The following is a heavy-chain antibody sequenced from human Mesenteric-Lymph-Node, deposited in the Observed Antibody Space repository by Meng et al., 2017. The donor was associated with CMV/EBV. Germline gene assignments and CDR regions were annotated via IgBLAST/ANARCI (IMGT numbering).Heavy chain of an antibody. CDR3: AKDPIVVVPATIGNDY. J-gene: IGHJ4*02. V-gene: IGHV3-9*01. D-gene: IGHD2-2*02. Sequence: SLKISCAASGFTFDDYAMHWVRQAPGKGLEWVSGISWHSGSKGYADSVKGRFTISRDNAKNSLYLQMNSLRAEDTALYYCAKDPIVVVPATIGNDYWGQGTLVTVSS. CDR2: ISWHSGSK. CDR1: GFTFDDYA.